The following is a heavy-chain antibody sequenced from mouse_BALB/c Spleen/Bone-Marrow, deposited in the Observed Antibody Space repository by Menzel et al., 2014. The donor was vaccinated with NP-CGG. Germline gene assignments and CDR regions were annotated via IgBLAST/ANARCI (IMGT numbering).Heavy chain of an antibody. D-gene: IGHD2-1*01. CDR3: ARYGNYCYAMDY. J-gene: IGHJ4*01. CDR1: GFNIKDTY. CDR2: IDPANGNT. Sequence: EVKLVESGAELVKPGASVKLSCTASGFNIKDTYMHWVRQRPEQGLEWIGRIDPANGNTKYDPKFQGKATITADTSSNTAYLQLSSLTSEDTTVYYCARYGNYCYAMDYWGQGTSVTASS. V-gene: IGHV14-3*02.